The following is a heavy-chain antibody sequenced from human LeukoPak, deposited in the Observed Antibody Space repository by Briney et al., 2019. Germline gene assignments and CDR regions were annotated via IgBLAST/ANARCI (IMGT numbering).Heavy chain of an antibody. Sequence: SQTLSLTCAISGDSVSNNNAAWNWIRQSPSRGLEWLGRTYYRSKWYTDYAVSVSSRITINPDASKNQFSLQLNSVTPEDTAVYYCASSSLRGSDAFDIWGQGSMVTVSS. D-gene: IGHD3-16*01. V-gene: IGHV6-1*01. CDR1: GDSVSNNNAA. CDR3: ASSSLRGSDAFDI. CDR2: TYYRSKWYT. J-gene: IGHJ3*02.